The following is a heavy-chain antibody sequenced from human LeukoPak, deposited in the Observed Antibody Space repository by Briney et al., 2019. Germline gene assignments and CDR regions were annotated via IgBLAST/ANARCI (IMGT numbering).Heavy chain of an antibody. V-gene: IGHV3-15*01. Sequence: PGGSLRLSCAASGFTFSNPWMSWVRQAPGKGLEWVGRIKSKTDGGTTDYAAPVKGRFTISRDDSKNTLYLQMNSLKTEDTAVYYCTTDRYCSSTSCSYFDYWGQGTLVTVSS. D-gene: IGHD2-2*01. J-gene: IGHJ4*02. CDR3: TTDRYCSSTSCSYFDY. CDR1: GFTFSNPW. CDR2: IKSKTDGGTT.